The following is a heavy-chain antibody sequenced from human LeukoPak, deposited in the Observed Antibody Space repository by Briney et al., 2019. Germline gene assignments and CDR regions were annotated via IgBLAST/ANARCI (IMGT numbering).Heavy chain of an antibody. CDR2: INHSGST. Sequence: PSDTLSPTCAVHGRAFRGYYWSWIPQPPGKGLEWIGEINHSGSTNYNPSLKSRVTISVDTSKNQFSLKLSSVTAADTAVYYCARITGTTFMDYWGQGTLVSVSS. CDR1: GRAFRGYY. J-gene: IGHJ4*02. V-gene: IGHV4-34*01. CDR3: ARITGTTFMDY. D-gene: IGHD1-7*01.